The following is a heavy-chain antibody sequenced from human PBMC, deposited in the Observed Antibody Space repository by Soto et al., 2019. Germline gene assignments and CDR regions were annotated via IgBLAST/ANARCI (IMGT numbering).Heavy chain of an antibody. CDR3: AREYSYGAYYYYGMDV. D-gene: IGHD5-18*01. V-gene: IGHV1-46*01. Sequence: GASVKVSCKASGYTFTSYYVHWVRQAPGQGLEWMGIINPSGGSTSYAQKFQGRVTMTRDTSTSTVYMELSSLRSEDTAVYYCAREYSYGAYYYYGMDVWGQGTTVTVSS. CDR2: INPSGGST. J-gene: IGHJ6*02. CDR1: GYTFTSYY.